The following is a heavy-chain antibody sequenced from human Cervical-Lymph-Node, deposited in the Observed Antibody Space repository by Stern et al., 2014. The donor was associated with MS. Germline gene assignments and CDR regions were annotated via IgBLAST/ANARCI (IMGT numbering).Heavy chain of an antibody. CDR3: ARERKVERSARLLVSFDV. CDR2: INSRGGT. D-gene: IGHD1-1*01. J-gene: IGHJ3*01. V-gene: IGHV4-34*01. Sequence: QVQLQQWGAGLLRPSETLSLTCAVHGASFSDNYWSWIRPTHWKGLEWIGGINSRGGTHYNPSLMSRATISVDPSRNQFSLKLSSRTAADTAMYYCARERKVERSARLLVSFDVWGQGTLVTVSS. CDR1: GASFSDNY.